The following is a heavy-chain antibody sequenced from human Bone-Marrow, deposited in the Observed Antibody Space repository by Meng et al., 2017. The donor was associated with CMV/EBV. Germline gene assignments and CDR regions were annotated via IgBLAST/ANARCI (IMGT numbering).Heavy chain of an antibody. CDR3: ARDTERWLQSLRTKGYFDY. D-gene: IGHD5-24*01. CDR1: GGSISSSS. CDR2: ISYDGSNK. V-gene: IGHV3-30-3*01. J-gene: IGHJ4*02. Sequence: VKPSETLSLTCTVSGGSISSSSDYWGWIRQPPGKGLEWVAVISYDGSNKYYADSVKGRFTISRDNSKNTPYLQMNSLRAEDTAVYYCARDTERWLQSLRTKGYFDYWGQGTLVTVSS.